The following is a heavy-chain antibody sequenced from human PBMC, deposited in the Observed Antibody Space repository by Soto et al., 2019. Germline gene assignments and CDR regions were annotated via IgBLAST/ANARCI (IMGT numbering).Heavy chain of an antibody. V-gene: IGHV1-18*01. CDR2: IRAYDDNT. D-gene: IGHD3-22*01. CDR1: GYTFTSYD. J-gene: IGHJ6*02. Sequence: ASVKVSCKASGYTFTSYDINWVRQATGQGLEWLGWIRAYDDNTKYAQSLQGRVSMSTDTSTNTAYIELRSLRSDDTAMYYCARGGYYDSSGSRNYHYYGMNVWGQGTTVTVSS. CDR3: ARGGYYDSSGSRNYHYYGMNV.